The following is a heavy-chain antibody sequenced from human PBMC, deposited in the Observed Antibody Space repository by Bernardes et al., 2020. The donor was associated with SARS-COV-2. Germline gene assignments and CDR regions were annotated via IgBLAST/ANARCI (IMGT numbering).Heavy chain of an antibody. V-gene: IGHV4-31*03. Sequence: SETLSLTCTVSGGSISSSGYYWNWIRQHPGKGLEWIGYIYYSGSTYYNPSLKSRVTISVDTSKNQFSLKLSSVTAADTAVYYCARIGFRGYFYGMDFWGHGAPVTVS. J-gene: IGHJ6*02. CDR3: ARIGFRGYFYGMDF. CDR2: IYYSGST. CDR1: GGSISSSGYY.